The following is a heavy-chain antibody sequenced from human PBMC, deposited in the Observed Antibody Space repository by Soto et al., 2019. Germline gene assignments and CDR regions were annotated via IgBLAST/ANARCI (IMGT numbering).Heavy chain of an antibody. D-gene: IGHD2-21*01. CDR1: GGSFSGYY. CDR2: IDHGGST. CDR3: ARGGTQCGGECYIDF. Sequence: QVQLQRWGAGLLKPSETLSLTCAVYGGSFSGYYWSWIRQPPGKGLEWIGEIDHGGSTNCNPSLKSRVALSVDPSKNQFSLKLSSVTAAYTAVYYCARGGTQCGGECYIDFWGQGTLVTVSS. V-gene: IGHV4-34*01. J-gene: IGHJ4*02.